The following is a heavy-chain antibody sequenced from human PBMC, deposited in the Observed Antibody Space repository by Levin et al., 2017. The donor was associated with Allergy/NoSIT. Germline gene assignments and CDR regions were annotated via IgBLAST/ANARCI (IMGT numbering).Heavy chain of an antibody. CDR1: GGSLNSYA. CDR3: ARGSYGSGRELDTYYYYALDI. J-gene: IGHJ6*02. Sequence: SVKVSCKASGGSLNSYAFSWVRQAPGQGLEWIGGIIPFFDTQNYAQKFQDRVTITVDEATNTAYLELRSLTYGDTALYYCARGSYGSGRELDTYYYYALDIWGQGTTVTVSS. CDR2: IIPFFDTQ. D-gene: IGHD3-10*01. V-gene: IGHV1-69*13.